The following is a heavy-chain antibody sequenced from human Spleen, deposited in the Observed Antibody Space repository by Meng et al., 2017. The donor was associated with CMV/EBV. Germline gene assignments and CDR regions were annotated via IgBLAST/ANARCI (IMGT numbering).Heavy chain of an antibody. J-gene: IGHJ4*02. D-gene: IGHD6-19*01. CDR3: ARLSRIAVAGYFDY. CDR2: IIPILGIA. Sequence: SVKVSCKASGGTFSSYTISWVRQAPGQGLEWMGRIIPILGIANYAQKFQGRVTITADKSTSTAYMELSSLRSEDTAVYYCARLSRIAVAGYFDYWGQGTLVTVSS. V-gene: IGHV1-69*02. CDR1: GGTFSSYT.